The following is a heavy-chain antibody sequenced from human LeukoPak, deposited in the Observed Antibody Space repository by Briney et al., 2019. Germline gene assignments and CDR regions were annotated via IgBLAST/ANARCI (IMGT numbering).Heavy chain of an antibody. Sequence: ASVKVSCKASGYTFTGYYMHWVRQGPGQGREWMGWINPNSGGTNYAQKFQGRVTMTRDTSISTAYTEMSRLRSDDTAVYYCARGPGDGYYTERAFDISGQGTMVTVSS. D-gene: IGHD5-24*01. CDR1: GYTFTGYY. CDR3: ARGPGDGYYTERAFDI. V-gene: IGHV1-2*02. J-gene: IGHJ3*02. CDR2: INPNSGGT.